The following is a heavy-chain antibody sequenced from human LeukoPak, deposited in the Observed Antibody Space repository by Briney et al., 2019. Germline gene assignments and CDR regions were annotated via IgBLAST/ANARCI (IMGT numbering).Heavy chain of an antibody. CDR2: ISWDGGST. J-gene: IGHJ3*01. CDR3: ARDQGMVNDAFDV. CDR1: GFTFDDYT. V-gene: IGHV3-43*01. Sequence: GGSLRLSCAASGFTFDDYTMHWVRQAPGKGLEWVSLISWDGGSTYYADSVKGRFTISRDNSKNSLYLQMNNLRDDDTAVYYCARDQGMVNDAFDVWGQGTLVTVSS. D-gene: IGHD4/OR15-4a*01.